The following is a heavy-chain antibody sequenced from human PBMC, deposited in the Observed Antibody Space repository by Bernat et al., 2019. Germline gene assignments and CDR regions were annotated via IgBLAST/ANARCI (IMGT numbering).Heavy chain of an antibody. CDR1: GFTVSSNY. CDR3: HSGLLWFRELLDAFDI. CDR2: IYSGGST. Sequence: EVQLVESGRGLIQPGGSLRLSCAASGFTVSSNYMSWVRQAPGKGLEWVSVIYSGGSTYYADSVKGRFTISRDNSKNTLYLQMNSLRAEDTAVYYCHSGLLWFRELLDAFDIWGQGTMVTVSS. J-gene: IGHJ3*02. V-gene: IGHV3-53*01. D-gene: IGHD3-10*01.